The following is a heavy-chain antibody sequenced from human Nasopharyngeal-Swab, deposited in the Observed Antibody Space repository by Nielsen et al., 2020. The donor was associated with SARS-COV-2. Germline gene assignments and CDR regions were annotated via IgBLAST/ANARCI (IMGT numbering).Heavy chain of an antibody. CDR1: GFTFSSYA. CDR2: ISYDGSNK. Sequence: GGSLRLSCAASGFTFSSYAMHWVRQAPGKGLEWVAVISYDGSNKYYADSVKGRFTISRDNSKNTLYLQMNSLRAEYTAAYYCASAYGGSYWYFDLWGRGTLVTVSS. V-gene: IGHV3-30-3*01. D-gene: IGHD4-23*01. J-gene: IGHJ2*01. CDR3: ASAYGGSYWYFDL.